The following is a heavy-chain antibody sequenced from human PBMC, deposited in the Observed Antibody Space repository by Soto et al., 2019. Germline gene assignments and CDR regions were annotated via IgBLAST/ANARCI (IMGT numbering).Heavy chain of an antibody. V-gene: IGHV4-30-4*01. CDR3: TTQGFGFLHGLVDV. J-gene: IGHJ6*02. Sequence: SETLSLTCTVSGGSISSGDYYWSWIRQPPGKGLEWIGYIYYSGSTYYNPSLKSRVTISVDTSKDQFSLKLSSVTAADTAVYYCTTQGFGFLHGLVDVWGQGTKVTVSS. CDR2: IYYSGST. CDR1: GGSISSGDYY. D-gene: IGHD1-1*01.